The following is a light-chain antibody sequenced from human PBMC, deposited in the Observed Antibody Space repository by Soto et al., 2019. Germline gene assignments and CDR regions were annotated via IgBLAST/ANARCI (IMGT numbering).Light chain of an antibody. CDR3: QQYNDYSAWT. V-gene: IGKV3-11*01. J-gene: IGKJ1*01. CDR2: DAT. Sequence: EIVLTQSPATLSLSPGERATLSCRASQSVRSYLAWYQQKPGQAPRLLMYDATIRATGIPARFSGSGSGTDFTLTISSLEAEDFATYYCQQYNDYSAWTFGQGTKVEIK. CDR1: QSVRSY.